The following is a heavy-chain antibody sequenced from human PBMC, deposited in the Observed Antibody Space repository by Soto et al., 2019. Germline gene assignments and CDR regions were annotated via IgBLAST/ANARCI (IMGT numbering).Heavy chain of an antibody. CDR1: GFTSNKYW. CDR2: IDSDGSST. Sequence: EVQVVESGGGLVQPGGSLRLSCAASGFTSNKYWMHWVRQAPGKGLVWVSRIDSDGSSTSYADSVKGRFTISRDNAKNTLYLQMNSLRDEDTAVYYCVRDYIEDSGGYNYSLCMDVWGQGTTVTVSS. V-gene: IGHV3-74*01. J-gene: IGHJ6*02. CDR3: VRDYIEDSGGYNYSLCMDV. D-gene: IGHD3-22*01.